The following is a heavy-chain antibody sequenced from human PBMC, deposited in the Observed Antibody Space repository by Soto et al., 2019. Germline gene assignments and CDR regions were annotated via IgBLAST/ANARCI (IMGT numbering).Heavy chain of an antibody. CDR3: ARDSGYSYGSGGGY. J-gene: IGHJ4*02. V-gene: IGHV3-30-3*01. Sequence: PGGSLRLSCAASGFTFSSYAMHWVRQAPGKGLEWVAVISYDGSNKYYADSVKGRFTISRDNSKNALYLQMNSLRAEDTAVYYCARDSGYSYGSGGGYWGQGTLVTVSS. D-gene: IGHD5-18*01. CDR1: GFTFSSYA. CDR2: ISYDGSNK.